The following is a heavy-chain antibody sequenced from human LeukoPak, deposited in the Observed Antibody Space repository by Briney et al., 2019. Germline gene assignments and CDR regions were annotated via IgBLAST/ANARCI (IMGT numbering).Heavy chain of an antibody. D-gene: IGHD1-14*01. CDR3: ARGGFHHGFDI. CDR1: GFTFSSYW. Sequence: GGSLRLSCAASGFTFSSYWIHWVRQAPGRGLAWVSRIDNDGSDTIFADSVKGRFTLSRDNAKNTVYLQMNSLRAEDTAVYYCARGGFHHGFDIWGQGTMVTVS. J-gene: IGHJ3*02. V-gene: IGHV3-74*01. CDR2: IDNDGSDT.